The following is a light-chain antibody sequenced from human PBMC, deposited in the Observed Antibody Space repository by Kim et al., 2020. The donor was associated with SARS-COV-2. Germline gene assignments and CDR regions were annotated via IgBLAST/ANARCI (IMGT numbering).Light chain of an antibody. V-gene: IGKV4-1*01. CDR1: QSVLYSSNNKNY. CDR2: WAS. J-gene: IGKJ1*01. Sequence: RATINCKSSQSVLYSSNNKNYLAWYQQKPIQPPKLLIYWASTRESGVPDRFSGSGSGTDFTLTISSLQAEDVAVYYCQQYYSTPPAFGQGTKLEI. CDR3: QQYYSTPPA.